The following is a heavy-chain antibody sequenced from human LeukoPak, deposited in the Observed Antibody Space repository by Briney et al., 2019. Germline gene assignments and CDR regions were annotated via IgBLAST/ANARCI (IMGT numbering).Heavy chain of an antibody. CDR1: GYTFTGYY. V-gene: IGHV1-2*02. CDR2: INPNSGGT. CDR3: ARVSKFGAAAGGLNWFDP. D-gene: IGHD6-13*01. J-gene: IGHJ5*02. Sequence: ASVKVSCKASGYTFTGYYMHWVRQAPGQGLEWMGWINPNSGGTNYAQKFQGRVTMTRDTSISTAYMELSRLRSDDTAVYYCARVSKFGAAAGGLNWFDPWGQGTLVTVSS.